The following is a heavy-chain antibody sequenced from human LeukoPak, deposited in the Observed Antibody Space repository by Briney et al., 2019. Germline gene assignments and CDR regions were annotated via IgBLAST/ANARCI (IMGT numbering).Heavy chain of an antibody. Sequence: SVKVSCKTSGGTFNNYAISWVRQAPGQGLEWMGGIIPIFGTANYAQKFQGRVTITADESTSTAYMELSSLRSEDTAVYYCARASLYYYYDSSGYNWGAFGIWGQGTMVTVSS. V-gene: IGHV1-69*01. CDR3: ARASLYYYYDSSGYNWGAFGI. CDR2: IIPIFGTA. CDR1: GGTFNNYA. J-gene: IGHJ3*02. D-gene: IGHD3-22*01.